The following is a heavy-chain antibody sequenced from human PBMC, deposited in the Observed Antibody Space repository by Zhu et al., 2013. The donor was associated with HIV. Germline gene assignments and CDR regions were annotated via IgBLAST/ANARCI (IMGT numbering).Heavy chain of an antibody. CDR2: IIPIFGTA. CDR1: GGTFSSYA. J-gene: IGHJ4*02. D-gene: IGHD3-22*01. V-gene: IGHV1-69*01. Sequence: QVQLVQSGAEVKKPGSSVKVSCKASGGTFSSYAISWVRQAPGQGLEWMGGIIPIFGTANYAQKFQGRVTITADESTSTAYMELSSLRSEDTAVYYCARGVLSYDSSGYYYYYFDYWGQGTLVTVSS. CDR3: ARGVLSYDSSGYYYYYFDY.